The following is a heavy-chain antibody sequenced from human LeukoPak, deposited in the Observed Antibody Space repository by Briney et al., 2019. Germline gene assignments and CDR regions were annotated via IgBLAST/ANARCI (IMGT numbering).Heavy chain of an antibody. V-gene: IGHV4-30-2*01. J-gene: IGHJ4*02. Sequence: ASETLSLTCAVSGGSISSGGYSWSWIRQPPGKGLEWIGYIYHSGSTYYNPSLKSRVTISVDTSKNQFSLKLSSVTAADTAVYYCARLLGFSWYFDYWGQGTLVTVSS. D-gene: IGHD3-10*01. CDR1: GGSISSGGYS. CDR3: ARLLGFSWYFDY. CDR2: IYHSGST.